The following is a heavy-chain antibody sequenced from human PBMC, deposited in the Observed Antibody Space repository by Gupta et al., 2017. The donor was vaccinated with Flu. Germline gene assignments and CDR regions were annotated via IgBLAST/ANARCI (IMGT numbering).Heavy chain of an antibody. D-gene: IGHD3-3*02. CDR3: SRSSISDYEWDH. CDR1: DSVTDYY. Sequence: DSVTDYYFSWVRQPPGGGLEGIGYVYSSGATNDSPSLKSRVNISIDRVKKQIFLELAYETAADTVVYYWSRSSISDYEWDHWGQGILVTVSS. J-gene: IGHJ4*02. V-gene: IGHV4-59*02. CDR2: VYSSGAT.